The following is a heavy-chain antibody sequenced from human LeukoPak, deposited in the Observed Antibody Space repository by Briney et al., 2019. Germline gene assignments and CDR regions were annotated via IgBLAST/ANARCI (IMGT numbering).Heavy chain of an antibody. CDR1: GSSIGSSNW. CDR2: IYHSGST. V-gene: IGHV4-4*02. J-gene: IGHJ4*02. CDR3: ASYCSSTSCPTDY. Sequence: SGTLSLTCAVSGSSIGSSNWWSWVRQPPGKGLEWIGEIYHSGSTNYNPSLKSRVTISVDKSKNQFSLKLSSVTAADTAVYYCASYCSSTSCPTDYWGQGTLVTVSS. D-gene: IGHD2-2*01.